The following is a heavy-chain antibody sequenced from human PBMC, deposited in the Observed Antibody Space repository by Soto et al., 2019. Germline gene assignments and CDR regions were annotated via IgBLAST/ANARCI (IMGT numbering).Heavy chain of an antibody. Sequence: PGGSLRLSCAASGFSFSDYYINWVRQAPGKGLEWVGRTRNKASSYTTDYAAFVKGRFTISRDDSKNLIYLQMNSLKTEDTAVYYCVREGSSSGPDYEYWGQGTLVTVSS. D-gene: IGHD3-22*01. V-gene: IGHV3-72*01. CDR1: GFSFSDYY. CDR2: TRNKASSYTT. CDR3: VREGSSSGPDYEY. J-gene: IGHJ4*02.